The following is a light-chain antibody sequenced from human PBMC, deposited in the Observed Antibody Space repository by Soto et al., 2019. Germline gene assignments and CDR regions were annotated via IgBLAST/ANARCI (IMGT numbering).Light chain of an antibody. CDR3: SSYVSTTTFYV. V-gene: IGLV2-14*01. CDR2: EVS. Sequence: QSALTQPASVSGSPGQSITISCTGTSSDVGNYHYVSWYQQHPGKAPRLLIFEVSNRPSGVSNRFSGSKSGNTASLTISGLQAEDEADYYCSSYVSTTTFYVFGSGTKLTVL. CDR1: SSDVGNYHY. J-gene: IGLJ1*01.